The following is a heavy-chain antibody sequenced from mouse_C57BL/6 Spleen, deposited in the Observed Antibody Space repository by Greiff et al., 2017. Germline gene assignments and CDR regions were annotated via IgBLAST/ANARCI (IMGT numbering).Heavy chain of an antibody. V-gene: IGHV1-9*01. CDR3: AHYYGSSYVWDFDV. J-gene: IGHJ1*03. Sequence: QVHVKQSGAELMKPGASVKLSCKATGYTFTGYWIEWVKQRPGHGLEWIGEILPGCGSSNSNEKFKGKATFTADKSSNTAYMQLSSLTAEDSAIYYCAHYYGSSYVWDFDVWGTGTTVTVSS. CDR1: GYTFTGYW. D-gene: IGHD1-1*01. CDR2: ILPGCGSS.